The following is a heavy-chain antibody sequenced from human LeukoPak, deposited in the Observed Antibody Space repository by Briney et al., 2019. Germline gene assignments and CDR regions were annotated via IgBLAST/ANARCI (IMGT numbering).Heavy chain of an antibody. Sequence: GGSLRLSCAASGFTFDDYAMHWVRQAPGKGLEWVSGISWNSGSIGYADSVKGRFTISRDNAKNSLYLQMNSLRAEDTALYYCAKVGLPAGRRYYHYYGMDVWGQGTTVTVSS. D-gene: IGHD6-13*01. J-gene: IGHJ6*02. CDR1: GFTFDDYA. CDR3: AKVGLPAGRRYYHYYGMDV. V-gene: IGHV3-9*01. CDR2: ISWNSGSI.